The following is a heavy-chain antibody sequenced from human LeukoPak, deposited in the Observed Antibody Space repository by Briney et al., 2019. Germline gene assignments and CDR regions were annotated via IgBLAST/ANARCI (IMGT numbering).Heavy chain of an antibody. CDR3: ARGVEDLGYRYDY. CDR1: GASISGYS. CDR2: ISYSGST. J-gene: IGHJ4*02. Sequence: PSETLSLTCTVSGASISGYSWSWIRQPPGKGLEWIGNISYSGSTNYNPSLKSRVTISVDTSKNQFSLRLTSVTAADTAFYYCARGVEDLGYRYDYWGQGTLVTVSS. D-gene: IGHD1-1*01. V-gene: IGHV4-59*01.